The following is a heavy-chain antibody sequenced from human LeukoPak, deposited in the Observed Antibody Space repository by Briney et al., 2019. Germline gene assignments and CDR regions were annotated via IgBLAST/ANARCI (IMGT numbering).Heavy chain of an antibody. CDR1: GYTFTSYD. CDR3: ARFGLIIWNDGGNAFDI. J-gene: IGHJ3*02. CDR2: MNPNSGNT. V-gene: IGHV1-8*03. D-gene: IGHD1-1*01. Sequence: GASVKVSCKASGYTFTSYDIDWVRQATGQGLEWMGWMNPNSGNTGYAQKFQGRVIITRNTSISTAYMELNSLRSEDTAVYYCARFGLIIWNDGGNAFDIWGQGTMVTVSS.